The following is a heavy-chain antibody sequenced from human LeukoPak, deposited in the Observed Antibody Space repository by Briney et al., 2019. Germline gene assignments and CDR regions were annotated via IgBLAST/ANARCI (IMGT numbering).Heavy chain of an antibody. D-gene: IGHD5-18*01. J-gene: IGHJ4*02. CDR1: GYTFTSYY. CDR2: INPSGGST. CDR3: AREAVDTAMVTAETNYEPSDY. Sequence: ASVKVSCKASGYTFTSYYMHWVRQAPGQGLEWMGIINPSGGSTSYAQKFQGRVTMTRDTSTSTVYMELSSLRSEDTAVYYCAREAVDTAMVTAETNYEPSDYWGQGTLVTVSS. V-gene: IGHV1-46*01.